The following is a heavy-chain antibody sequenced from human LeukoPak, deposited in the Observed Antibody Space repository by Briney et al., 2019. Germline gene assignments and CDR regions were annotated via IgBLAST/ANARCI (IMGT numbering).Heavy chain of an antibody. Sequence: PGGSLRLSCAASGFTFSSYWMHWVRQAPGKGLVRVSRLNSDGSSTGYADSVKGRFTISRDNAKNTLYLQMNSLRAEDTAVYYCARAQSREQQLPFDYWGQGTLVAVSS. D-gene: IGHD6-13*01. J-gene: IGHJ4*02. CDR2: LNSDGSST. CDR1: GFTFSSYW. V-gene: IGHV3-74*01. CDR3: ARAQSREQQLPFDY.